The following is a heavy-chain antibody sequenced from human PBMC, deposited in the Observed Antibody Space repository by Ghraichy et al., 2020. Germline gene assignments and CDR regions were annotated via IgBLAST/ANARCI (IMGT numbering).Heavy chain of an antibody. D-gene: IGHD3-10*01. V-gene: IGHV3-15*01. Sequence: GGSLRLSCAVSGFSFSNAWMSWVRQAPGKGLEWVGRIKSKSNGGTTDYSAPVKGRFTISRDDSKDTLYPQMTGLKTEDTAVYYCTTISWFSFVYWGQGALVTVSS. CDR3: TTISWFSFVY. CDR2: IKSKSNGGTT. CDR1: GFSFSNAW. J-gene: IGHJ4*02.